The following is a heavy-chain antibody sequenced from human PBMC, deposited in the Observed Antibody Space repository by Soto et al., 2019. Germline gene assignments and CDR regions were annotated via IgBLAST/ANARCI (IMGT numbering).Heavy chain of an antibody. V-gene: IGHV3-13*04. CDR3: ARVSSYGMDV. CDR2: IGTAGDT. J-gene: IGHJ6*02. Sequence: EVQLVDSGGGLVQPGGSLRLSCAASGFTFSRYGMRWVRQFTGKGLEWVSAIGTAGDTYYSDSVRGGFTISRDNGKNSLYLQMNSLRVGDTAVYYCARVSSYGMDVWGQGTTVTVS. CDR1: GFTFSRYG.